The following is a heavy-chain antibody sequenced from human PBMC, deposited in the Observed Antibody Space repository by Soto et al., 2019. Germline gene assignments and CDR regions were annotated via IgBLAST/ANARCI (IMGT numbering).Heavy chain of an antibody. J-gene: IGHJ5*02. CDR2: IYHSGST. Sequence: SETLSLTCAVSGGSISSSNWWSWVRQPPGKGLEWIGEIYHSGSTNYNPSLKSRVTISVDKSKNQFSLKLSSVTAADTAVYYCARDGSGSYYKNWFDPWGQGTLVTVSS. V-gene: IGHV4-4*02. CDR3: ARDGSGSYYKNWFDP. D-gene: IGHD3-10*01. CDR1: GGSISSSNW.